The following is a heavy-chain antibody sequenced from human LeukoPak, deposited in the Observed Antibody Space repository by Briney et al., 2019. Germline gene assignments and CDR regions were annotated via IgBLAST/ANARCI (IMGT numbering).Heavy chain of an antibody. J-gene: IGHJ4*02. D-gene: IGHD4-23*01. V-gene: IGHV3-74*01. CDR3: ARDYDGNFAVEY. Sequence: GGSLRLSCAVSGFTFSSYWMHWVGQAPGKGLVWVSRINTDGSTTSYADSVNGRFSISRDNAKNTLYLQMNSLRAEDTAVYYCARDYDGNFAVEYWGQGTLVTV. CDR2: INTDGSTT. CDR1: GFTFSSYW.